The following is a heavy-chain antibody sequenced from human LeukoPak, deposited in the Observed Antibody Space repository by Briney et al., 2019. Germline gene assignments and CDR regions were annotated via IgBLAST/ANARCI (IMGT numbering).Heavy chain of an antibody. V-gene: IGHV4-34*01. CDR1: GGSFSGYY. CDR3: AREIAVAGRRSFDP. Sequence: SETLSLTCAVYGGSFSGYYWSWIRQPPGKGLEWIGEINHSGSTNYNPSLKSRVTISVDTSRNQFSLKLSSVTAADTAVYYCAREIAVAGRRSFDPWGQGTLVTVSS. D-gene: IGHD6-19*01. CDR2: INHSGST. J-gene: IGHJ5*02.